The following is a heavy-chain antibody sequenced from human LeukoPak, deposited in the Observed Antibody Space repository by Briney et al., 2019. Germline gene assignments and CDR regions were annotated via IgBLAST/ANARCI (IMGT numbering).Heavy chain of an antibody. CDR3: ARDGAYSSSWYFDY. V-gene: IGHV3-21*01. CDR2: ISTGSSYI. D-gene: IGHD6-13*01. CDR1: GFTFSSYS. Sequence: GGSLRLSCAASGFTFSSYSVNWVRQAPGRGLEWVPSISTGSSYIYYADSVKGRFTISRDNAKNSLFLQVNSLRAEDTAVYYCARDGAYSSSWYFDYWGQGTLVTVSS. J-gene: IGHJ4*02.